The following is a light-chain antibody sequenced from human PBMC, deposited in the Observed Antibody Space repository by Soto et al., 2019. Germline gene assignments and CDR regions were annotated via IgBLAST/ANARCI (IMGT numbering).Light chain of an antibody. V-gene: IGKV1-27*01. J-gene: IGKJ5*01. CDR1: QDISVY. CDR3: QKFNTAPLT. Sequence: DIQMTQSPSSLSASVGDRVTITCRASQDISVYLAWYQQKPGKVPKLLIYSASTLQSGVPSRFSSSGSATDFTLTISSLQPEDVATYFCQKFNTAPLTFGQGTRLEIK. CDR2: SAS.